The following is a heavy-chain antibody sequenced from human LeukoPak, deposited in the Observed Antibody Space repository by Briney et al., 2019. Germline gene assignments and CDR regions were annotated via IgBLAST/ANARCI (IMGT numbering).Heavy chain of an antibody. CDR2: ISTYNGNT. CDR1: GYTFTGYY. Sequence: ASVKVSCRASGYTFTGYYMHWVRQAPGQGLEWMGWISTYNGNTNYAQKLQGRVTMTTDTSTSTAYMELRSLRSDDTAVYYCARDQPYYDSSGYYYYYYMDVWGKGTTVTISS. J-gene: IGHJ6*03. D-gene: IGHD3-22*01. V-gene: IGHV1-18*04. CDR3: ARDQPYYDSSGYYYYYYMDV.